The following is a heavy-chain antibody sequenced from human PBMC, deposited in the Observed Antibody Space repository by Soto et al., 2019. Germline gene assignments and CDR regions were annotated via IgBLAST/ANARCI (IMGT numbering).Heavy chain of an antibody. Sequence: QVQLQESGPGLVKPSQTLSLTCTVSGGSISSGGYYWSWIRQHPGKGLECIGYIYYSGSTYYNPSLKSRVTIAVDTSKNQFSLKLSSVTAADTAVYYCARITYYYGSGTHSGFDYWGHGTRVTVSS. CDR2: IYYSGST. CDR1: GGSISSGGYY. J-gene: IGHJ4*01. D-gene: IGHD3-10*01. CDR3: ARITYYYGSGTHSGFDY. V-gene: IGHV4-31*03.